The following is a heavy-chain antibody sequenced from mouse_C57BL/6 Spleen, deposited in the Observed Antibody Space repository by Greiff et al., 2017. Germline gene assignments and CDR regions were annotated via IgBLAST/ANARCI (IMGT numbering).Heavy chain of an antibody. D-gene: IGHD2-3*01. CDR3: ARLDDGYSFDY. Sequence: VQLQQPGAELVRPGTSVKLSCKASGYTFTSYWTHWVKQRPGQGLEWIGVIDPSDSYTNYNQKFKGKATLTVDTSSSTAYMQLSSLTSEDSAVYYCARLDDGYSFDYWGQGTTLTVSS. CDR1: GYTFTSYW. V-gene: IGHV1-59*01. J-gene: IGHJ2*01. CDR2: IDPSDSYT.